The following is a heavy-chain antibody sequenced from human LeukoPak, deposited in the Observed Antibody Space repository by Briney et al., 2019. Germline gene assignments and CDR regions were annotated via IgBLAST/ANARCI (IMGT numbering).Heavy chain of an antibody. J-gene: IGHJ4*02. CDR2: ITTSDGNT. CDR1: QFTFSRYW. CDR3: AKDGGLWVSAHWGDS. D-gene: IGHD7-27*01. V-gene: IGHV3-23*01. Sequence: GGSLGLSCAASQFTFSRYWMGWVRQPPGKGLEWVSTITTSDGNTYYADSVKGRFTVSRDNSKNTLFLQMNSLRAEDTAVYYCAKDGGLWVSAHWGDSWGRGTLVTVSS.